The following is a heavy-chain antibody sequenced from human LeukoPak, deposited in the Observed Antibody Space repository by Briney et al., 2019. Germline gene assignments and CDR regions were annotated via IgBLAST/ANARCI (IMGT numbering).Heavy chain of an antibody. Sequence: PSETLSLTCTVSGGSISNYYWSWIRQSAGKGLEWIGRIHSSGSTNFNPSLRSRVTMSADTSKHQFSLWLTSVTGADTALYYCARGIATITQDSFDVWGLGTMVTVSS. CDR3: ARGIATITQDSFDV. CDR1: GGSISNYY. J-gene: IGHJ3*01. V-gene: IGHV4-4*07. D-gene: IGHD1-26*01. CDR2: IHSSGST.